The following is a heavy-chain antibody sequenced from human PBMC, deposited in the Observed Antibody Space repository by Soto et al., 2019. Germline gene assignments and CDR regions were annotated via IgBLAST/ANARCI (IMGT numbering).Heavy chain of an antibody. V-gene: IGHV4-31*03. CDR1: GGSISSGGYY. CDR2: IYYSGST. Sequence: QVQLQESGPGLVKPSQSLSLTCTVSGGSISSGGYYWSWIRQHPGMGLEWIGYIYYSGSTYYNPSLKSRVTISVDTSKNQFSLKLSSVTAADTAVYYCARGGAWSGSPMDYWGQGTLVTVSS. J-gene: IGHJ4*02. CDR3: ARGGAWSGSPMDY. D-gene: IGHD3-3*01.